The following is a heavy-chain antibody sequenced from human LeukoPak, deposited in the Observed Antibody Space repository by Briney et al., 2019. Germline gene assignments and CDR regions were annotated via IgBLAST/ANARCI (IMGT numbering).Heavy chain of an antibody. CDR1: GFTSSSYG. Sequence: GGSLRLSCAASGFTSSSYGMSWVRQAPGKGLEWVSAISGSGGSTYYADSVKGRFTISRDNAKNSLYLQMNSLRAEDTAVYYCARGNGQWLVLVYFDYWGQGTLVTVSS. CDR2: ISGSGGST. V-gene: IGHV3-23*01. D-gene: IGHD6-19*01. J-gene: IGHJ4*02. CDR3: ARGNGQWLVLVYFDY.